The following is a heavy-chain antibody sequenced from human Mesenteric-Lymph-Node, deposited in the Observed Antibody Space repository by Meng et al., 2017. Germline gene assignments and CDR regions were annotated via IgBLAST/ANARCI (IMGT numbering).Heavy chain of an antibody. V-gene: IGHV4-38-2*02. Sequence: SETLSLTCTVSGYSISSGYYWGWIRQPPGKGLEWIGSIYHSGSTYYNPSLKSRVTISVDTSKNQFSLKLSSVTAADTAVYYCARKVGSPFDIWGQGTMVTVSS. CDR2: IYHSGST. CDR3: ARKVGSPFDI. CDR1: GYSISSGYY. D-gene: IGHD1-26*01. J-gene: IGHJ3*02.